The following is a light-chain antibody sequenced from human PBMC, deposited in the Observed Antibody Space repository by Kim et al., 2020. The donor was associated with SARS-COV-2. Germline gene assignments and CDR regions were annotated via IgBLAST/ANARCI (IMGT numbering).Light chain of an antibody. CDR3: QQSHTAPLLT. CDR1: QSINTY. CDR2: AAS. J-gene: IGKJ4*01. Sequence: DIQMTQSPPSLSASIGDRVTITCRASQSINTYLNWYQQKPGKAPKLLIYAASTLQSGVPSRFSGSGSGTDFTLTISSLQPEDFATYYCQQSHTAPLLTFGGGTKVDIK. V-gene: IGKV1-39*01.